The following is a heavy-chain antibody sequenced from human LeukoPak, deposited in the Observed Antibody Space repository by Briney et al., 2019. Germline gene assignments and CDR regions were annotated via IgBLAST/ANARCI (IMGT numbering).Heavy chain of an antibody. Sequence: PGGSLRLSCEASGFIFWNSAMTWVRQAPGKGLVWVSTISGFGGRTFYADSVEGRFTISRDNSRNALYLQMNSLTAEDTAVYYCAREGYSSGIDAFDIWGQGTMVTVSS. CDR1: GFIFWNSA. CDR3: AREGYSSGIDAFDI. V-gene: IGHV3-23*01. CDR2: ISGFGGRT. D-gene: IGHD6-19*01. J-gene: IGHJ3*02.